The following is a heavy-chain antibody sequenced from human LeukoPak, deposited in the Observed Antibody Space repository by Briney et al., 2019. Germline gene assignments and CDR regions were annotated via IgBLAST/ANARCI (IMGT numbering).Heavy chain of an antibody. CDR2: IKSKTDGETT. D-gene: IGHD4-17*01. CDR3: TTAPDYGDYEDY. Sequence: GESLKISCAASGFTFSNAWMSWVRQAPGKGLEWVGRIKSKTDGETTDYAAPVKGRFTISRDDSKNTLYLQMNSLKTEDTAVYYCTTAPDYGDYEDYWGQGTLVTVSS. J-gene: IGHJ4*02. CDR1: GFTFSNAW. V-gene: IGHV3-15*01.